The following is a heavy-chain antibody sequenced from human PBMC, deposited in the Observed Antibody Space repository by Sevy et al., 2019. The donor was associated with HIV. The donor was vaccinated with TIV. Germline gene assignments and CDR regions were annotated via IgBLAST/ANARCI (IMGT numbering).Heavy chain of an antibody. D-gene: IGHD3-16*01. CDR2: IKNDGTEK. CDR3: ARDPGWGAIDY. J-gene: IGHJ4*02. V-gene: IGHV3-7*01. Sequence: GGSLRFSCAASGFTFSSSWMAWVRQTPGKGLEWVATIKNDGTEKYYVDSVKGRHTISRDNANNSLYLQMNRLRADDTAIYYCARDPGWGAIDYWGQGILVTVSS. CDR1: GFTFSSSW.